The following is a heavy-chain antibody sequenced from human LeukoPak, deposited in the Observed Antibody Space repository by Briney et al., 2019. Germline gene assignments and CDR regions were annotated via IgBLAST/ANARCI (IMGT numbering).Heavy chain of an antibody. CDR3: ARAGIAVAGTFMGFDP. CDR1: GGSISSGSYY. J-gene: IGHJ5*02. CDR2: IYYSGST. Sequence: SETLSLTCTVSGGSISSGSYYWNWIRQPAGKGLEWIGYIYYSGSTNYNPSLKSRVTISVDTSKNQFSLKLSSVTAADTAVYYCARAGIAVAGTFMGFDPWGQGTLVTVSS. D-gene: IGHD6-19*01. V-gene: IGHV4-61*10.